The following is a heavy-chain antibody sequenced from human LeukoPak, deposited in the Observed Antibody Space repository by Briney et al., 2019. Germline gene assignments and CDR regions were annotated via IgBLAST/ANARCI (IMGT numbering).Heavy chain of an antibody. J-gene: IGHJ4*02. CDR3: ASSYYDSSGYFDY. CDR2: INHSGST. Sequence: SETLSLTCAVSGYSISSGYYWGWIRQPPGKGLEWIGEINHSGSTNYNPSLKSRVTISVDTSKNQFSLKLSSVTAADTAVYYCASSYYDSSGYFDYWGQGTLVTVSS. V-gene: IGHV4-38-2*01. D-gene: IGHD3-22*01. CDR1: GYSISSGYY.